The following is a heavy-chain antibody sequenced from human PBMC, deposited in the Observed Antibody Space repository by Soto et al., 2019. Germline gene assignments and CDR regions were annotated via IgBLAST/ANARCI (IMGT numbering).Heavy chain of an antibody. CDR3: ASDGVNIVADYYYYMDV. Sequence: GGSLRLSCAASGFTFSSYWMHWVRQAPGKGLVWVSRINSDGSSTSYADSVKGRFTISRDNAKNTLYLQMNSLRAEDTAVYYCASDGVNIVADYYYYMDVWGKGTTVTVSS. CDR1: GFTFSSYW. J-gene: IGHJ6*03. V-gene: IGHV3-74*01. CDR2: INSDGSST. D-gene: IGHD5-12*01.